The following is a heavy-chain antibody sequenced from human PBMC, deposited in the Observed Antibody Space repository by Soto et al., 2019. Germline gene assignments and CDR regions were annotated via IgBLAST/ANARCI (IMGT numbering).Heavy chain of an antibody. CDR1: GLTCSDYH. Sequence: VGSLRHSCAASGLTCSDYHMSWFRQATGKGLEWVAVISGSAGSIYYADSVKGRFTISRDNSKNTLYLQMNSLRAEDTAVYYCATMTVWSGYSNYGMDVWGQGTTVTVSS. D-gene: IGHD3-3*01. V-gene: IGHV3-23*01. CDR2: ISGSAGSI. J-gene: IGHJ6*02. CDR3: ATMTVWSGYSNYGMDV.